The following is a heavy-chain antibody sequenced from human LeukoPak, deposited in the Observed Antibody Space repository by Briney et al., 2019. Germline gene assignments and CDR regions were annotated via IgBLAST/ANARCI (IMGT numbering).Heavy chain of an antibody. Sequence: SETLSLTCAVYGGSFSGYYGSWIRQPPREGLEWIGEINHSGSTNYNTSLKRRVTTSVDPSKTQFSWNLNSVTAADTAIYYCARKHIFASGRHWYYVDNWGQGTLVTVSS. D-gene: IGHD3-10*01. J-gene: IGHJ4*02. V-gene: IGHV4-34*01. CDR1: GGSFSGYY. CDR3: ARKHIFASGRHWYYVDN. CDR2: INHSGST.